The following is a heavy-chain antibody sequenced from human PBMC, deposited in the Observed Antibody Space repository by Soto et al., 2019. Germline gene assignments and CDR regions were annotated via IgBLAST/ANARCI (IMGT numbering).Heavy chain of an antibody. CDR1: GYSFTNYW. D-gene: IGHD6-6*01. CDR3: ATSPQGYSSSRFDS. J-gene: IGHJ4*02. CDR2: IDPSDSYT. V-gene: IGHV5-10-1*01. Sequence: PGESLKISCQGSGYSFTNYWITWVRQMPGKGLEWMGRIDPSDSYTNYSPSFQGHVIISVDKSLSTAYLQWSSLRASDTAIYYCATSPQGYSSSRFDSWGQGALVTVSS.